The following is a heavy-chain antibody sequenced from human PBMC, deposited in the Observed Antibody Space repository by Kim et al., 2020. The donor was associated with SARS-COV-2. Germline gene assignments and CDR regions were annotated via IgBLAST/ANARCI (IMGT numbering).Heavy chain of an antibody. D-gene: IGHD2-15*01. V-gene: IGHV3-48*03. Sequence: GGSLRLSCTASGFTFSSYEMNWVRQAPGKGLEWVSYISSNANTIYYADSVKGRFTISRDNAKNSLFLQVNSLRAEDTAVYYCARVCSGGNNYSGYYYGMDVWGQGTTVTVSS. J-gene: IGHJ6*02. CDR3: ARVCSGGNNYSGYYYGMDV. CDR1: GFTFSSYE. CDR2: ISSNANTI.